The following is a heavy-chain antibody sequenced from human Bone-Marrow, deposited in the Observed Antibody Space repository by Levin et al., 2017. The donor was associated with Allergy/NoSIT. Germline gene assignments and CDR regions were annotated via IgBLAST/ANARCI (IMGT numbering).Heavy chain of an antibody. D-gene: IGHD1-26*01. Sequence: ASVKVSCKASGYTFTSYGISWVRQAPGQGLEWMGWISAYNGNTNYAQKLQGRVTMTTDTSTSTAYMELRSLRSDDTAVYYCARIFDIRFSRGATNPSYYYYGMDVWGQGTTVTVSS. V-gene: IGHV1-18*01. CDR2: ISAYNGNT. CDR1: GYTFTSYG. CDR3: ARIFDIRFSRGATNPSYYYYGMDV. J-gene: IGHJ6*02.